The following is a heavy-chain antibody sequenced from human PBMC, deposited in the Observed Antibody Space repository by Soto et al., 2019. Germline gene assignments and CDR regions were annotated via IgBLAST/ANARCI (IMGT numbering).Heavy chain of an antibody. CDR2: IYYSGTT. CDR1: GGSISPYY. Sequence: SETLSLTCTVSGGSISPYYWSWIRQPPGKGLEWVGYIYYSGTTNYNPSLKSRVTISVDTSKNQFSLKLSSVTAADTAVYYCARGGIVLVPAVPYYYYYYGMDVWGQGTTVTVSS. V-gene: IGHV4-59*01. J-gene: IGHJ6*02. D-gene: IGHD2-2*01. CDR3: ARGGIVLVPAVPYYYYYYGMDV.